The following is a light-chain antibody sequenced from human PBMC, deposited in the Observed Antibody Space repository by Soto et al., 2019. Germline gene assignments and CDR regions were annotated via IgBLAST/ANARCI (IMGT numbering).Light chain of an antibody. Sequence: PGPLSLSPGERATLSCRASQSVSSSYLAWYQQKPGQAPRLLIYGASNRATGIPDRFSGSGSGTDFTLTISRLEPEDFAVYYCQQYGSSGTFGQGTKVDI. CDR1: QSVSSSY. CDR2: GAS. V-gene: IGKV3-20*01. J-gene: IGKJ1*01. CDR3: QQYGSSGT.